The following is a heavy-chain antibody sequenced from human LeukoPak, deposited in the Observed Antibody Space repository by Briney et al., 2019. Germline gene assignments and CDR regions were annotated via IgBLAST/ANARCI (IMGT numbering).Heavy chain of an antibody. CDR3: ASDGVGATGPPHY. CDR1: GGTFSSYA. Sequence: GASVKVSCKASGGTFSSYAISWVRQAPGQGLEWMGRIIPILGIANYAQKFQGRVTITADKSTSTAYMELSSLRSEDTAVYYCASDGVGATGPPHYWGQGTLVTVSS. V-gene: IGHV1-69*04. CDR2: IIPILGIA. J-gene: IGHJ4*02. D-gene: IGHD1-26*01.